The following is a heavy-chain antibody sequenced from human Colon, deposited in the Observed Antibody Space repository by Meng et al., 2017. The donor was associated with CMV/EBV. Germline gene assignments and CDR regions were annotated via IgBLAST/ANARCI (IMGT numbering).Heavy chain of an antibody. CDR3: ARRDRRFLEWLFDS. D-gene: IGHD3-3*01. Sequence: SETLSLTCAAYGDSIINTNYYWGWIRQPPGKGLEWIGSIYHSGSTYDNPSLRSRVTMSVDTSKNQFSLRLSSVTAADTAVYYCARRDRRFLEWLFDSWGQGILVTVSS. CDR1: GDSIINTNYY. CDR2: IYHSGST. V-gene: IGHV4-39*01. J-gene: IGHJ4*02.